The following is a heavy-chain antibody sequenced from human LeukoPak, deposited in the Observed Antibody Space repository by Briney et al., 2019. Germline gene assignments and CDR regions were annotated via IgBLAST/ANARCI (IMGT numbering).Heavy chain of an antibody. CDR2: IKSKTDGGTT. D-gene: IGHD3-22*01. V-gene: IGHV3-15*01. CDR1: GFNFSSYW. Sequence: GGSLRLSCAASGFNFSSYWMNWVRQAPGKGLEWVGRIKSKTDGGTTDYAAPVKGRFTISRDDSKNTLYLQMNSLKTEDTAVYYCTTDPHKRYYYDSSGYPDYWGQGTLVTVSS. J-gene: IGHJ4*02. CDR3: TTDPHKRYYYDSSGYPDY.